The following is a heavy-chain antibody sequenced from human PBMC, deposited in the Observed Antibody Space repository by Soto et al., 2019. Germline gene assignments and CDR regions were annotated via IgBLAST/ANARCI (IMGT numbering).Heavy chain of an antibody. CDR3: GRGRSGQIVVFY. Sequence: LRLSCAASGFTFSSYGMHWVRQAPGKGLEWVAVIWYDGSNKYYADSVKGRFTISRDTSITTVYMELNNLSPDDTAVYYCGRGRSGQIVVFYWGQGTPVTVSS. CDR2: IWYDGSNK. J-gene: IGHJ4*02. D-gene: IGHD1-26*01. V-gene: IGHV3-33*01. CDR1: GFTFSSYG.